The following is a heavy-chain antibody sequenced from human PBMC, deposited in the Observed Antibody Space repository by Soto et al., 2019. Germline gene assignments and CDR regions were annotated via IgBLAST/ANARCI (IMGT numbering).Heavy chain of an antibody. CDR1: GGSISSYY. V-gene: IGHV4-59*08. D-gene: IGHD4-17*01. CDR2: LYYTGSS. CDR3: ARVKDYGDYVVAFDI. Sequence: SETLSLTCTVSGGSISSYYWSWIRQPPGKGLEWIGYLYYTGSSNYNPSLKSRVTVSLDTSKNQFSLKLSSVTAADTAVYFCARVKDYGDYVVAFDIWGQGTMVTVSS. J-gene: IGHJ3*02.